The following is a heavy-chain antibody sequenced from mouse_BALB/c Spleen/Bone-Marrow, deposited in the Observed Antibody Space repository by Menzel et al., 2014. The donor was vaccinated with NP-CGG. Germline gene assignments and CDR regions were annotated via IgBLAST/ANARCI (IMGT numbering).Heavy chain of an antibody. D-gene: IGHD2-14*01. Sequence: VQLQQSGAELMKPGASVKISCKATGYTFSSYWIEWVKQRPGHGLEWIGEILPGSGSTNYNEKFKGEATFTADTPSNTAYMQLSSLTSEDSAVYYCARRGYDGAYWGQGTLVTVSA. CDR1: GYTFSSYW. V-gene: IGHV1-9*01. CDR2: ILPGSGST. CDR3: ARRGYDGAY. J-gene: IGHJ3*01.